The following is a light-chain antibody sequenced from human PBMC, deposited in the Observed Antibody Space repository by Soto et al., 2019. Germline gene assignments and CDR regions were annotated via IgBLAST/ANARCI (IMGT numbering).Light chain of an antibody. CDR3: SSYTSSSPLV. CDR1: SSDVGDYDY. CDR2: EVS. V-gene: IGLV2-14*01. Sequence: QSVLTQPASVSGSPGQSITISCTGTSSDVGDYDYVSWYQQHPGKAPKLMILEVSNRPSGVSNRFSGSKSGNTASLTISGLQAEDEADYYCSSYTSSSPLVFGGGTKVTVL. J-gene: IGLJ2*01.